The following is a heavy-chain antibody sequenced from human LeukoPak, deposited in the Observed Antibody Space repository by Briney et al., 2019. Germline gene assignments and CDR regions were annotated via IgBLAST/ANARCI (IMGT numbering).Heavy chain of an antibody. Sequence: ASVKVSCKASGYTFIHYFIHWVRQAPGQRLEWMGWINVGNGDTKYSQRFQGRVTITRDTSASTAYMDLSSLRSEDTAVYYCARESPQRSGYSYTHWGQGSLVTVSS. CDR3: ARESPQRSGYSYTH. J-gene: IGHJ4*02. CDR2: INVGNGDT. D-gene: IGHD5-18*01. V-gene: IGHV1-3*01. CDR1: GYTFIHYF.